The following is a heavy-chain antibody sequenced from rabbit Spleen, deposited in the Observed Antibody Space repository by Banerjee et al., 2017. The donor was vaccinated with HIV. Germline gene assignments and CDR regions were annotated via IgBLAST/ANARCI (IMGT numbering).Heavy chain of an antibody. CDR3: VTPNNGHYNL. J-gene: IGHJ3*01. V-gene: IGHV1S43*01. Sequence: QEQLVESGGGLVQPGGTLTLTCKASGFDLSGSWMCWVRQAPGKGLEWIGCKDSGSGTYYASWVNGRFSISRSTSLKTVDLKMTSLTAADTATYFCVTPNNGHYNLWGQGTLVTVS. D-gene: IGHD1-1*01. CDR1: GFDLSGSW. CDR2: KDSGSGT.